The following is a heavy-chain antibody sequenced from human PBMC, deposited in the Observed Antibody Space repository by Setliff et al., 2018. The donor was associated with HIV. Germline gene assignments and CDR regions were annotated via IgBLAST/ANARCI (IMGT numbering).Heavy chain of an antibody. CDR1: GYTFDGHY. CDR2: ISPNNFNT. V-gene: IGHV1-2*06. CDR3: ARVKYYGGSDYYYYLDS. Sequence: ASVKVSCKTSGYTFDGHYLHWVRQAPGQGLEWMGRISPNNFNTQYARNFQGRVTMTTDTSTRTAYMELRSLRSDDTAVYYCARVKYYGGSDYYYYLDSWGQGPLVTVSS. D-gene: IGHD3-22*01. J-gene: IGHJ4*02.